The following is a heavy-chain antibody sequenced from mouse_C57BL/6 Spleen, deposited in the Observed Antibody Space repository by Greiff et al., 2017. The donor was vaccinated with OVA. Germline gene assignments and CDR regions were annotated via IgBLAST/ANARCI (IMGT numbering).Heavy chain of an antibody. V-gene: IGHV5-4*01. CDR1: GFTFSSYA. Sequence: DVMLVESGGGLVKPGGSLKLSCAASGFTFSSYAMSWVRQTPEKRLEWVATISDGGSYTYYPDNVKGRFTISRDNAKNNLDLQMSHLKSEDTAMYYCARDGDSSGYFDYWGQGTTLTVSS. CDR2: ISDGGSYT. J-gene: IGHJ2*01. D-gene: IGHD3-2*01. CDR3: ARDGDSSGYFDY.